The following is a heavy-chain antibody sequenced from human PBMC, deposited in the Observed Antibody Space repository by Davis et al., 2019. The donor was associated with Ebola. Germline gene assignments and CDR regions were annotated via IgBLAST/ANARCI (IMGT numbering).Heavy chain of an antibody. D-gene: IGHD3-22*01. CDR1: GYTFTSYD. CDR2: MNPNSGNT. V-gene: IGHV1-8*01. Sequence: ASVKVSCKASGYTFTSYDINWVRQATGQGLEWMGWMNPNSGNTGYAQKLQGRVTMTTDTSTSTAYMELRSLRSDDTAVYYCARVVSMIVVGRFDYWGQGTLVTVSS. J-gene: IGHJ4*02. CDR3: ARVVSMIVVGRFDY.